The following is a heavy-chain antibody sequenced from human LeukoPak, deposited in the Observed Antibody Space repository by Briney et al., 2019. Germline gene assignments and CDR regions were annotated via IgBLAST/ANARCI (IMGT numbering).Heavy chain of an antibody. V-gene: IGHV4-61*05. CDR1: GGSISSSSYY. CDR3: ARVRFDAFDI. D-gene: IGHD3-16*01. Sequence: SETLSLTCTVSGGSISSSSYYWGWIRQPPGKGLEWIGYIYYSGSTNYNPSLKSRVTISVDTSRNQFSLKLSSVTAADTAVYYCARVRFDAFDIWGQGTMVTVSS. CDR2: IYYSGST. J-gene: IGHJ3*02.